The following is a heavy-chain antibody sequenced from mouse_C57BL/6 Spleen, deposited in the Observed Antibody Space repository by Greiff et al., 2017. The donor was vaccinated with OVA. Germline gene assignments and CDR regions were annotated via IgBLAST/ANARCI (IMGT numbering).Heavy chain of an antibody. V-gene: IGHV1-81*01. CDR3: AREKDYLRSGFY. CDR2: IYPRSGNT. J-gene: IGHJ2*01. CDR1: GYTFTSYG. D-gene: IGHD1-1*01. Sequence: QVQLKESGAELARPGASVKLSCKASGYTFTSYGISWVKQRTGQGLEWIGEIYPRSGNTYYNEKFKGKATLTADKSSSTAYMELRSLTSEDSAVDFCAREKDYLRSGFYWGQGTTLTVSS.